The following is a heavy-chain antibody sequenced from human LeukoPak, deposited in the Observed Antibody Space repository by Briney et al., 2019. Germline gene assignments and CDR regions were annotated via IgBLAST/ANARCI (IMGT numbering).Heavy chain of an antibody. J-gene: IGHJ4*02. CDR3: AKDSYYDFWGGFDY. V-gene: IGHV3-23*01. CDR2: ISGSGGST. CDR1: GFTFSSYA. D-gene: IGHD3-3*01. Sequence: GGSLRLSCAVSGFTFSSYAMSWLRQAPGKGREGVLAISGSGGSTYYADPVKGRFTISRDNSKNTLYLQMNSLRAEDTAVYYCAKDSYYDFWGGFDYWGQGTLVTVSS.